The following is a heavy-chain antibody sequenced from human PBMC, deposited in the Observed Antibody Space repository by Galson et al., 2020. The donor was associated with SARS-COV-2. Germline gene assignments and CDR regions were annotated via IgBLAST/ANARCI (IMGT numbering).Heavy chain of an antibody. D-gene: IGHD3-22*01. Sequence: SETLSLTCTVSGDSISSSSYSWGWIRQPPGKGLEWIGSIYYSGRTYYTPSLKSRVTISVDTSKNQFSLKLSSVTAADTAVYYCARIRAAVVVIKEGKYYFDSWGQGTLVTVSS. J-gene: IGHJ4*02. V-gene: IGHV4-39*07. CDR1: GDSISSSSYS. CDR2: IYYSGRT. CDR3: ARIRAAVVVIKEGKYYFDS.